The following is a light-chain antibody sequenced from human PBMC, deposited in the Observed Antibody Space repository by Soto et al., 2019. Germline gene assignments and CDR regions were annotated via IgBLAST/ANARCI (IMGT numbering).Light chain of an antibody. Sequence: QSVLTQPASVSGSPGQSITISCTGTSSDVGGYKYVSWYQQHPDKAPKLIIYDVTNRPSGISNRFSGSKSGNTASLTISGLRAEDEADYYCSSYTGSSSYVFGTGTKVTVL. CDR3: SSYTGSSSYV. J-gene: IGLJ1*01. CDR1: SSDVGGYKY. CDR2: DVT. V-gene: IGLV2-14*01.